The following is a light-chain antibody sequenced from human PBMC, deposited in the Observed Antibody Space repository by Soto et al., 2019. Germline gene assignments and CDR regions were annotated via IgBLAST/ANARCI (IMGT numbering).Light chain of an antibody. V-gene: IGLV1-47*02. Sequence: QSVVTQTPSASGTPGQKVTISCSGSSSNIGSNYVYWYQQFRGTAPKLLIYANNERPSGVPDRFSGSKYGTSASLAISGLRSEDEADYYCATWDDSLSVWVFGGGTQLTVL. CDR2: ANN. J-gene: IGLJ7*01. CDR1: SSNIGSNY. CDR3: ATWDDSLSVWV.